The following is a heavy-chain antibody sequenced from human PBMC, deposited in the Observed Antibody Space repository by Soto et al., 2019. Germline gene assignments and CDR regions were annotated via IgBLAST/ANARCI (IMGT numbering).Heavy chain of an antibody. V-gene: IGHV4-59*01. Sequence: SETLSLTCTVPGGSISSYYWSWIRQLPGKGLEWIGYIYYSGSTNYNPSLKSRVTISVDTSKNQFSLKLSSVTAADTAVYYCARVGMSIAVAGTDYFDYWGQGTLVTVSS. D-gene: IGHD6-19*01. CDR3: ARVGMSIAVAGTDYFDY. CDR1: GGSISSYY. CDR2: IYYSGST. J-gene: IGHJ4*02.